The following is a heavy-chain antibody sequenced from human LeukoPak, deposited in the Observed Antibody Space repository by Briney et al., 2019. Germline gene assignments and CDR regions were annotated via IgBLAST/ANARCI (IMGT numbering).Heavy chain of an antibody. V-gene: IGHV3-7*01. J-gene: IGHJ3*02. CDR2: IKQDGSEK. Sequence: GGSLRLSCAASGFTFSSYWMSWVRQAPGKGLEWVANIKQDGSEKYYVDSVKGRFTISRDNAKNSLYLQMNSLRAEDTAVYYCARESSGYAHAFDIWGQGTMVTVSS. D-gene: IGHD3-22*01. CDR3: ARESSGYAHAFDI. CDR1: GFTFSSYW.